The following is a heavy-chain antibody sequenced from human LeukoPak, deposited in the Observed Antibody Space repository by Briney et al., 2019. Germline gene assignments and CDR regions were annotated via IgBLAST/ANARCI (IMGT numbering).Heavy chain of an antibody. Sequence: PGGALRLSCAASGFTFSSYGMSWVRQAPGKGLEWVSAISGRGGSTYYADAVRGRVTSSRDKSKNTLYIQMNTLRAEDTAVYYCEKHTLSDTFSMDVWGKGTTVTISS. V-gene: IGHV3-23*01. CDR3: EKHTLSDTFSMDV. CDR1: GFTFSSYG. D-gene: IGHD2/OR15-2a*01. CDR2: ISGRGGST. J-gene: IGHJ6*03.